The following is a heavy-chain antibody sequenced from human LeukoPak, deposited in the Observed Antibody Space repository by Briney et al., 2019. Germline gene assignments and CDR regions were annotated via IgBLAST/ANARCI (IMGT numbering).Heavy chain of an antibody. Sequence: PGGSLRLSCAASGFTFSSYAMSWVRQAPGKGLEWVSAISGSGGSTYYADSVKGRFTISRDNSKNTLYLQMNSLRAEDTAVYYCAKDKSLRIVRGDFDYWGQGTLVTVSS. D-gene: IGHD1-26*01. CDR1: GFTFSSYA. CDR3: AKDKSLRIVRGDFDY. CDR2: ISGSGGST. V-gene: IGHV3-23*01. J-gene: IGHJ4*02.